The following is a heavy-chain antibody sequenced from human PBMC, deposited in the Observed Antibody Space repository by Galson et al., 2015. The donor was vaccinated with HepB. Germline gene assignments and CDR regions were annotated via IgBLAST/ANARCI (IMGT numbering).Heavy chain of an antibody. CDR1: GFTFSSYG. D-gene: IGHD5-24*01. CDR3: AKGQREMATSLDY. V-gene: IGHV3-30*18. Sequence: SLRLSCAASGFTFSSYGMHWVRQAPGKGLEWVAVISYDGSNKYYADSVKGRFTISRDNSKNTLYLQMNSLRAEDTAVYYCAKGQREMATSLDYWGQGTLVTVSS. CDR2: ISYDGSNK. J-gene: IGHJ4*02.